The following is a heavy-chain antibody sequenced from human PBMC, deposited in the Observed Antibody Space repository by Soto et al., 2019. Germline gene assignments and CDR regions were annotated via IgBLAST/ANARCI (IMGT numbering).Heavy chain of an antibody. CDR2: ILTKIHSETT. J-gene: IGHJ4*02. V-gene: IGHV3-15*01. CDR1: GFTFSNAW. CDR3: TTDPHVAAIGC. D-gene: IGHD5-12*01. Sequence: EVQLVESGGGLVKPGGSLRLSCAASGFTFSNAWMIWVRQTPGKGLERVGRILTKIHSETTDYAAPVKGRFTISRDDSKNTLYLQMNSLKTEDTGVYYCTTDPHVAAIGCWGQGTLVTVSS.